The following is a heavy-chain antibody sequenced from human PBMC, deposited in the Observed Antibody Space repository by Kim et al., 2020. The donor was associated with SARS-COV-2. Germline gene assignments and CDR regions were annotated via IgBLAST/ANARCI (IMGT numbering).Heavy chain of an antibody. Sequence: SETLSLTCTVSGGSISSYYWSWIRQPPGKGLEWIGYIYYSGSTNYNPSLKSRVTISVDTSKNQFSLKLSSVTAADTAVYYCARGLSTSSRSWEADYFDYWGQGTLVTVSS. D-gene: IGHD2-2*01. V-gene: IGHV4-59*01. CDR2: IYYSGST. J-gene: IGHJ4*02. CDR3: ARGLSTSSRSWEADYFDY. CDR1: GGSISSYY.